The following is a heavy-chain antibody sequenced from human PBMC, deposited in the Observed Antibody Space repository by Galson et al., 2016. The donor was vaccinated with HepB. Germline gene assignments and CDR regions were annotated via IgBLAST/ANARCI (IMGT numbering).Heavy chain of an antibody. CDR3: TTERAGASHD. Sequence: SLRLSCAASGFTFSNFWMGWVRQLPGKGLEWVANIKQDGSEKHYVDSVKGRFIIARDNADNSLSLQLNSLGVEDTAIYYCTTERAGASHDWGQGTVVIVSS. CDR2: IKQDGSEK. J-gene: IGHJ4*02. D-gene: IGHD3-10*01. CDR1: GFTFSNFW. V-gene: IGHV3-7*01.